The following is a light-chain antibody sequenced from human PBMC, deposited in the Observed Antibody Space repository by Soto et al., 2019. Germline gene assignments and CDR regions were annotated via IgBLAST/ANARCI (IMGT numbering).Light chain of an antibody. J-gene: IGKJ4*01. CDR3: HQYGSSPLT. CDR2: GGS. V-gene: IGKV3-20*01. Sequence: IVLTQSPGTLSLSPGERATLSCRASQSIRSSSLAWYQQKPGQAPRLLIYGGSSRATGIPDRFSGGGSGTDFSLTISRLETEDFSVYYCHQYGSSPLTFGGGTKVDNK. CDR1: QSIRSSS.